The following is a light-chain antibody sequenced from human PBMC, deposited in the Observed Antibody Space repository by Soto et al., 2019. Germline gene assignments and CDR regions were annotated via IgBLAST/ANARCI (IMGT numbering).Light chain of an antibody. CDR1: SSDVGGYNY. CDR3: SSFTRRSTQV. V-gene: IGLV2-14*03. CDR2: EVN. Sequence: QSALTQPASVSGSPGRSITISCTGTSSDVGGYNYVSWYQQHPGRAPKLMIFEVNNRPSGISSRFSGSRSGNTASLTISGLQPEDEADYYCSSFTRRSTQVFGSGTKVTVL. J-gene: IGLJ1*01.